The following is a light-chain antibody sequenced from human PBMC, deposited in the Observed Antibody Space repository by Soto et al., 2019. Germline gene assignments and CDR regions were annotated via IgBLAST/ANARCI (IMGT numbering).Light chain of an antibody. Sequence: EIVMTQSPATLSVSPGERATLSCRASQSVNSNVAWYQQKPGQAPRLLIFRASSRASGIPARFSGSESGTEFTLTISSLQSEDLAVYYCQQYNDWPRTFGQGTNVEIK. V-gene: IGKV3-15*01. CDR3: QQYNDWPRT. J-gene: IGKJ1*01. CDR1: QSVNSN. CDR2: RAS.